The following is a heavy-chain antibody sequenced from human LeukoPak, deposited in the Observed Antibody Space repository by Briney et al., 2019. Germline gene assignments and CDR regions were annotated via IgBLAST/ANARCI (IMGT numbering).Heavy chain of an antibody. Sequence: PGGSLRLSCVASGFTFSSYWMSWVRQAPGKGLEWVAHIKQDGSEKYYVDSVKGRFTISRDNAKNSLYLQMNSLRAEDTAVYYCATDGGYCTSTSCYRGDYFDYWGQGTLVTVSS. J-gene: IGHJ4*02. CDR1: GFTFSSYW. V-gene: IGHV3-7*01. CDR2: IKQDGSEK. CDR3: ATDGGYCTSTSCYRGDYFDY. D-gene: IGHD2-2*02.